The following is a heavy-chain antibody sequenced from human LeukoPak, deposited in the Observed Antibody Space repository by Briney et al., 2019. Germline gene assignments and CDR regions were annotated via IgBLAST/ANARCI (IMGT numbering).Heavy chain of an antibody. D-gene: IGHD1-26*01. Sequence: PRGSLRLSCAASGFTFSNAWMSWVRQAPGKGLEWIGHIYYTGTAIHNPSLKSRVTISVDTSKNRFSLKLSSVTAADTAVYYCARVDVRGSYSVQVDYWGQGTLVTVSS. CDR1: GFTFSNAW. V-gene: IGHV4-59*01. CDR2: IYYTGTA. CDR3: ARVDVRGSYSVQVDY. J-gene: IGHJ4*02.